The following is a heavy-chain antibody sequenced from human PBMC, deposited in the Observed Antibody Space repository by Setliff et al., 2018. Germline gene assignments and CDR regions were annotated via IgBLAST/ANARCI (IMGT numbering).Heavy chain of an antibody. CDR1: GGSISDNGYF. CDR3: ARDASASDGRNAFDI. Sequence: SETLSLTCTVPGGSISDNGYFWGWVRQPPGKGLEWMGNIYFGGNTYFNPSFKSRVTMSIDTSNSQFSLKLSSVTAADTAIYYCARDASASDGRNAFDIWDQGTMVTVSS. CDR2: IYFGGNT. D-gene: IGHD1-26*01. J-gene: IGHJ3*02. V-gene: IGHV4-39*07.